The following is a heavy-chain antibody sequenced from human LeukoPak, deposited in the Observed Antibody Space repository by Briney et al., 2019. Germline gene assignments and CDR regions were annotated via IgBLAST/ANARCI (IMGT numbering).Heavy chain of an antibody. CDR1: GFTFSSYS. D-gene: IGHD3-9*01. V-gene: IGHV3-23*01. Sequence: GGSLRLSCTASGFTFSSYSMNWVRQAPGKGLEWVSYISSGSAYYADSVKGRFTISRDNSKNTLRLQMNSLRAEDTAVYYCAKGLGIGLDALTGSGVSFDFWGQGTLVTVSS. J-gene: IGHJ4*02. CDR2: ISSGSA. CDR3: AKGLGIGLDALTGSGVSFDF.